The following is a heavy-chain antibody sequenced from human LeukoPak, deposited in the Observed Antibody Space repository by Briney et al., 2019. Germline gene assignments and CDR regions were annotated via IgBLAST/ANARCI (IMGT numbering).Heavy chain of an antibody. V-gene: IGHV3-48*03. CDR3: ARDWDDIVGATTRYYYGMDV. CDR1: GFTFSSYE. Sequence: PGGSLRLYGAASGFTFSSYEMNWVRQAPGNGLEWVSYISSSGSTIYYADSGKGRITISRDNAKNSLYLQMNSLRAEDTAVYYCARDWDDIVGATTRYYYGMDVWGQGTTVTVSS. D-gene: IGHD1-26*01. CDR2: ISSSGSTI. J-gene: IGHJ6*02.